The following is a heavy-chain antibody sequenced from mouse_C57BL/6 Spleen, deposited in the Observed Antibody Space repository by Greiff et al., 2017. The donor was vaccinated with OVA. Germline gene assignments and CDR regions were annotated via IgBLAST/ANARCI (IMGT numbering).Heavy chain of an antibody. CDR3: ARSYYGSMAWFAY. CDR2: INPNNGGT. V-gene: IGHV1-18*01. D-gene: IGHD1-1*01. CDR1: GYTFTDYN. Sequence: DVQLQESGPELVKPGASVKIPCKASGYTFTDYNMDWVKQSHGKSLEWIGDINPNNGGTIYNQKFKGKATLTVDKSSSTAYMELRSLTSEDTAVYYCARSYYGSMAWFAYWGQGTLVTVSA. J-gene: IGHJ3*01.